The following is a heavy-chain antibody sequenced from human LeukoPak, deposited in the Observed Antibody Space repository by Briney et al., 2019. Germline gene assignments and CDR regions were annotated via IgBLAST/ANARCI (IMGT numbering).Heavy chain of an antibody. D-gene: IGHD2-2*01. J-gene: IGHJ6*02. Sequence: SETLSLTCTVSGGSISGGGYYWSWIRQHPGKGLEWIGYIYYSGSTYYNPSLKSRVTISVDTSKNQFSLKLSSVTAADTAVYYCARDHVVPAASTYYYYGMDVWGQGTTVTVSS. CDR2: IYYSGST. CDR3: ARDHVVPAASTYYYYGMDV. CDR1: GGSISGGGYY. V-gene: IGHV4-31*03.